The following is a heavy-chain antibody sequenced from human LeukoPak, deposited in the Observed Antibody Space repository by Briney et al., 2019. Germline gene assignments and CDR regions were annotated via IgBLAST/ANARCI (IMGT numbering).Heavy chain of an antibody. CDR3: TRDANHYGGMDV. Sequence: GRSLRLSCAASGFTFDDYAMHWVRPAPGKGLEWVSGISWNSGSIGYADSVKGRFTITKDSAKNTLYLEMNSLRVEDTAVYYCTRDANHYGGMDVWGQGTTVTVSS. CDR1: GFTFDDYA. V-gene: IGHV3-9*01. CDR2: ISWNSGSI. J-gene: IGHJ6*02.